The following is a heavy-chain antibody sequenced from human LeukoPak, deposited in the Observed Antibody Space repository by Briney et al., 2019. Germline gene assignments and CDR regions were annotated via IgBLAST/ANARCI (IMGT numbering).Heavy chain of an antibody. J-gene: IGHJ4*02. V-gene: IGHV1-3*01. Sequence: ASVKVSCKTSGYTFTSYAMHWVRQAPGQRLEWMGWINAGNGNTKYSQKFQGRVTITRDTSASTAYMELSSLRSEDTAVYYCARSCSGGSCSSRDNLSPDYWGQGTLVTVSS. D-gene: IGHD2-15*01. CDR2: INAGNGNT. CDR1: GYTFTSYA. CDR3: ARSCSGGSCSSRDNLSPDY.